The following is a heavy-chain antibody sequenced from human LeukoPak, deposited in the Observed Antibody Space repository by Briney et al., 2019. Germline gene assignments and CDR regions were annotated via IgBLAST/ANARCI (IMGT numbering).Heavy chain of an antibody. J-gene: IGHJ4*02. CDR3: ARVPDIYCPSTSCVDY. CDR1: GYAFTGFY. Sequence: GALVKVSCKASGYAFTGFYIHWVRQAPGQGLEWMGRLNPNSGGTIHAQKFQGRVTITRDTSISTAYMELSRLRSDDTAVYYCARVPDIYCPSTSCVDYWGQGTLVTVSS. D-gene: IGHD2-2*01. V-gene: IGHV1-2*06. CDR2: LNPNSGGT.